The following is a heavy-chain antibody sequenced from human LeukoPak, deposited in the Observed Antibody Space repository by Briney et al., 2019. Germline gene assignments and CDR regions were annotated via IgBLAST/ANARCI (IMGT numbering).Heavy chain of an antibody. V-gene: IGHV3-7*01. CDR3: ARDRDDGGFEY. J-gene: IGHJ4*02. D-gene: IGHD4-23*01. CDR1: GFTFSNYW. CDR2: IKQDGSVK. Sequence: PVGSRRLSCAASGFTFSNYWMSWVRQAPEKGLEWVANIKQDGSVKQYVDSMKGRFTISRDNAKNSLFLQMNSLRAEDTAVYYCARDRDDGGFEYWGQGTLVTVSS.